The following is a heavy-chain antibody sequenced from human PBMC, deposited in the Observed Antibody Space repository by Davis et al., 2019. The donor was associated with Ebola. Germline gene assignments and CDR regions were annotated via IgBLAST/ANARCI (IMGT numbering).Heavy chain of an antibody. CDR2: IITGGST. J-gene: IGHJ4*02. Sequence: GGSLRLSCAASGFTFSSYAMSWVRQAPGKGLEWVSAIITGGSTYYADSVKGRFTISRDSSKTTLYLQMNNLRAEDTALYYCAKSYGVTSGYFDFWGQGTLVTVSS. V-gene: IGHV3-23*01. CDR3: AKSYGVTSGYFDF. D-gene: IGHD3-16*01. CDR1: GFTFSSYA.